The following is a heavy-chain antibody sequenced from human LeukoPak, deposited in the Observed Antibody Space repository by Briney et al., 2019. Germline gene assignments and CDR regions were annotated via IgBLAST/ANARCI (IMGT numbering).Heavy chain of an antibody. J-gene: IGHJ3*02. Sequence: SETLSLTCTVSGGSISSRSYYWGWIRQPPGKGLEWIGSIYYSGSTYYNPSLKSRVTISVDTSKNQFSLKLSSVTAADTAVYYCARPRGESSGSYFDAFDIWGQGTMVTVSS. CDR1: GGSISSRSYY. CDR2: IYYSGST. D-gene: IGHD1-26*01. CDR3: ARPRGESSGSYFDAFDI. V-gene: IGHV4-39*01.